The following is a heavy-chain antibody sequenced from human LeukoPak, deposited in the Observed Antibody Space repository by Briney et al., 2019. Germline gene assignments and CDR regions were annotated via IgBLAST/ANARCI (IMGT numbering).Heavy chain of an antibody. CDR1: GFTFSSYE. J-gene: IGHJ4*02. Sequence: GGSLRLSCAASGFTFSSYEMNWVRQAPGKGREWVSYISSSGSTIYYADSVKGRFTIYRDNAKNSLYLQMNCLRAEDTAMYYCARDGGYCSGGTCYSTHWGEGSLVTVSS. V-gene: IGHV3-48*03. CDR3: ARDGGYCSGGTCYSTH. CDR2: ISSSGSTI. D-gene: IGHD2-15*01.